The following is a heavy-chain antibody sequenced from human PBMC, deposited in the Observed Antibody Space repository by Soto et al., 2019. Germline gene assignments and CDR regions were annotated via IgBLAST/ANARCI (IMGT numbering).Heavy chain of an antibody. J-gene: IGHJ5*02. CDR1: GFALSSYS. V-gene: IGHV3-21*01. Sequence: GGSLRLACAASGFALSSYSMIWVRQAPGKGLEWVSSISSSSNYIYYADSVKGRFTISRDNAKNSLYLQMNSLRAEDTAVYYCARDSGRRDSNWFDPWGQGTLVTVSS. D-gene: IGHD3-3*01. CDR3: ARDSGRRDSNWFDP. CDR2: ISSSSNYI.